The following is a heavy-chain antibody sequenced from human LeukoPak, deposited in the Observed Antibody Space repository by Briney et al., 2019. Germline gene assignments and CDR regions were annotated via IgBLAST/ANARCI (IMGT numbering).Heavy chain of an antibody. CDR2: IYYSGST. V-gene: IGHV4-30-4*08. D-gene: IGHD4-17*01. Sequence: SETLSLTCTVSGGSISSGDYYWSWIRQPPGKGLEWIGYIYYSGSTYYNPSLKSRVTISVDTSKNQFSLLSFVTAADTAVYYCARGGSQYGDFDSWGQGTLVTVSS. CDR1: GGSISSGDYY. CDR3: ARGGSQYGDFDS. J-gene: IGHJ4*02.